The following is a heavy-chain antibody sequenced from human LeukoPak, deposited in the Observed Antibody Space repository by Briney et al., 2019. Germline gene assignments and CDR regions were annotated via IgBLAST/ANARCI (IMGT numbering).Heavy chain of an antibody. J-gene: IGHJ5*02. D-gene: IGHD3-22*01. CDR1: GFTFSSYA. CDR2: ISGSGGST. CDR3: AKGSYSSRYLHTDNWFDP. V-gene: IGHV3-23*01. Sequence: QTGGSLRLSCAASGFTFSSYAMSWVRQAPGKGLERVSAISGSGGSTYYADSVKGRFTISRDNSKNTLYLQMNSLRAEDTAVYYCAKGSYSSRYLHTDNWFDPWGQGTLVTVSS.